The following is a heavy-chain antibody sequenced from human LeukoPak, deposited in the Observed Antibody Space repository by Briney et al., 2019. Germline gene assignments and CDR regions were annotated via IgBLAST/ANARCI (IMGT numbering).Heavy chain of an antibody. CDR2: INPDGSTT. V-gene: IGHV3-74*01. CDR3: ARELPFDY. D-gene: IGHD2-15*01. Sequence: PGGSLRLSCAASGFTFSSYWMHWVRQAPGKGLVWVSRINPDGSTTSYADSVKGRFTISRDNAKNSLYLQMNSLRAEDTAVYYCARELPFDYWGQGTLVTVSS. J-gene: IGHJ4*02. CDR1: GFTFSSYW.